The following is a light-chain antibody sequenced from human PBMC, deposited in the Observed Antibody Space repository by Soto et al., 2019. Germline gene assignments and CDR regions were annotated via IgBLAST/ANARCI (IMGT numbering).Light chain of an antibody. Sequence: QSALTQPASVSGSPGQSITISCTGTSSDVGGYNYVSWYQQHPGKAPKLMIYDVSNRPSGVSNRSSGSKSGNTASLTISGLQAEDEADYYCSSYTSSSPWVFGGGTKLTVL. CDR2: DVS. CDR3: SSYTSSSPWV. J-gene: IGLJ3*02. V-gene: IGLV2-14*01. CDR1: SSDVGGYNY.